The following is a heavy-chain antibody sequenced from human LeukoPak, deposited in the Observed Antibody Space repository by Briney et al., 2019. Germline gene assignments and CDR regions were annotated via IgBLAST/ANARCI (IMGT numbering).Heavy chain of an antibody. Sequence: SETLSLTCAVSGFSISSGYYWGWIRQPPGKGLEWIGSNYHSGSTHYNPSLKSRVTISVDTSKNQFSLKLSSVTAADTAVYYCARNGTNNYFDYWGQGTLVTVSS. D-gene: IGHD2-2*01. J-gene: IGHJ4*02. CDR3: ARNGTNNYFDY. CDR1: GFSISSGYY. CDR2: NYHSGST. V-gene: IGHV4-38-2*01.